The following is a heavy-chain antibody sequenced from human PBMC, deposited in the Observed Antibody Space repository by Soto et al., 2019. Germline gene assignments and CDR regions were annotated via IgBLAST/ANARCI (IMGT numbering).Heavy chain of an antibody. CDR2: ISGSGGST. Sequence: LRLSCAASGFTFSSYAMSWVRQAPGKGLEWVSAISGSGGSTYYADSVKGRFTISRDNSKNTLYLQMNSLRAEDTAVYYCAKDSLGQDYIDYSSYGTHVWGPATTLTVS. J-gene: IGHJ6*02. V-gene: IGHV3-23*01. D-gene: IGHD4-4*01. CDR1: GFTFSSYA. CDR3: AKDSLGQDYIDYSSYGTHV.